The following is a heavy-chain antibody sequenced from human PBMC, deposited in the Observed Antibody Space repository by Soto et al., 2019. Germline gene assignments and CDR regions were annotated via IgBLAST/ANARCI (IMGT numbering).Heavy chain of an antibody. D-gene: IGHD6-6*01. CDR3: ARLGASIAARDAFDI. V-gene: IGHV4-39*01. CDR2: IYYSGST. Sequence: SQTLSLTYTVSGGSISSSSYYWGWIRQPPGKGLEWIGSIYYSGSTYYNPSLKSRVTISVDTSKNQFSLKLSSVTAADTAVYYCARLGASIAARDAFDIWGQGTMVTVSS. J-gene: IGHJ3*02. CDR1: GGSISSSSYY.